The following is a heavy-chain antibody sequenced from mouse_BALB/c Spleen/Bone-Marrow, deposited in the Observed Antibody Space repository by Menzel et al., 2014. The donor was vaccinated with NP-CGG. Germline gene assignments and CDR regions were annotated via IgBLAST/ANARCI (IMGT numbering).Heavy chain of an antibody. D-gene: IGHD1-2*01. CDR1: GFSLTNYG. CDR2: IWAGGST. Sequence: QVQLKESGPGLVSPSQRLSIPCTVSGFSLTNYGVHWVRPPPGKGLEWLGVIWAGGSTNYNSALMSRLSISKDNSKSXVFLKMNSLQTDDTAMYYCARPYYGLYAMDYWGQGTSVTVSS. J-gene: IGHJ4*01. CDR3: ARPYYGLYAMDY. V-gene: IGHV2-9*02.